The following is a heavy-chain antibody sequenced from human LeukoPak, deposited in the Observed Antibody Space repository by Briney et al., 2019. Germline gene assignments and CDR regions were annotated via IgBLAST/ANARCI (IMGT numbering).Heavy chain of an antibody. CDR3: ATYGYSSSWYWLDP. J-gene: IGHJ5*02. Sequence: PSETLSLTCTVSGGSVSSGSYYWSWIRQPPGKGLEWIGYIYYSGSTNYNPSLKSRVTISVDTSKNQFSLKLSSVTAADTAVYYCATYGYSSSWYWLDPWGQGTLVTVSS. CDR2: IYYSGST. CDR1: GGSVSSGSYY. D-gene: IGHD6-13*01. V-gene: IGHV4-61*01.